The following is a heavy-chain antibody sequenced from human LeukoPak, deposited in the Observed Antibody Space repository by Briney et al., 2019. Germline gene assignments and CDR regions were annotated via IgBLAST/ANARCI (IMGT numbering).Heavy chain of an antibody. CDR2: INTNTGTP. CDR3: ARAAYCSGVTCYNWFDP. V-gene: IGHV7-4-1*02. CDR1: GYTFTTYG. D-gene: IGHD2-15*01. J-gene: IGHJ5*02. Sequence: ASVKVSCKTSGYTFTTYGINWVRQAPGQGLEWMGWINTNTGTPMYAQGFTGRFVFSLDTSVTTAYLQITSLEATDTAVYFCARAAYCSGVTCYNWFDPWGQGTLVTVSS.